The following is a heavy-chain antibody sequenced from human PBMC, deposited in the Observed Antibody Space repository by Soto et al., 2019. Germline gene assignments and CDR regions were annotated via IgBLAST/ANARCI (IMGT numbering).Heavy chain of an antibody. Sequence: PGGSXRLSCAASGFTVSSNYMSWVRQAPGKGLEWVSVIYSGGSAYYADSVKGRFTISRDNSKNTLYLQMNSLRAEDTAVYYCARDAVGDSSHWGQGTLVTVSS. CDR3: ARDAVGDSSH. J-gene: IGHJ4*02. V-gene: IGHV3-53*01. D-gene: IGHD3-22*01. CDR1: GFTVSSNY. CDR2: IYSGGSA.